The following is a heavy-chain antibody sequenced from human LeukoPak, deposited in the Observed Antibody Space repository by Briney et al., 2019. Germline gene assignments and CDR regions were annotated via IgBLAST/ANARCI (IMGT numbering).Heavy chain of an antibody. D-gene: IGHD6-19*01. CDR3: ARDYWGYTSGWYLNWFDP. CDR2: IYTSGST. J-gene: IGHJ5*02. V-gene: IGHV4-4*07. Sequence: SETLSLTCAVHGGSFSGYYWSWIRQPAGKGLELIGRIYTSGSTNYNPSLKSRVTMSVDTSKNQFSLKLSSVTAADTAVYYCARDYWGYTSGWYLNWFDPWGQGTLVIVSS. CDR1: GGSFSGYY.